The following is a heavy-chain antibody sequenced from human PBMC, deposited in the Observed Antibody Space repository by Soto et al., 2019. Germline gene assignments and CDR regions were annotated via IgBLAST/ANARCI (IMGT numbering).Heavy chain of an antibody. CDR3: ARASVIPAREGSHEYFQH. CDR1: GGSISSGDYY. D-gene: IGHD2-21*01. CDR2: IYYSGST. Sequence: SETLSLTCTVSGGSISSGDYYWSWIRQPPGKGLEWIGYIYYSGSTYYNPSLKSRVTISVDTSKNQFSLKLSSVTAADTAVYYCARASVIPAREGSHEYFQHWGQGTLVTVSS. J-gene: IGHJ1*01. V-gene: IGHV4-30-4*01.